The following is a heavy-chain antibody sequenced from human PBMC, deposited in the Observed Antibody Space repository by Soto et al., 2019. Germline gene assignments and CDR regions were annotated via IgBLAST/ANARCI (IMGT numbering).Heavy chain of an antibody. D-gene: IGHD6-13*01. Sequence: ASVKVSCKASGYTFTIYGIHCVLQSPLQRLEWMGCINAANGDTKYSPKLQGRVTITRDTSASTAYMELSSLRSEDTAVYYCVRRHVSATGIDWFDPWGQGTLVTVSS. J-gene: IGHJ5*02. CDR2: INAANGDT. CDR3: VRRHVSATGIDWFDP. CDR1: GYTFTIYG. V-gene: IGHV1-3*01.